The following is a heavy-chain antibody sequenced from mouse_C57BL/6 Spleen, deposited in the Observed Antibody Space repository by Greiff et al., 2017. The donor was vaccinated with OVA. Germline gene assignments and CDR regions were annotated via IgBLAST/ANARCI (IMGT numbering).Heavy chain of an antibody. V-gene: IGHV1-52*01. Sequence: QVQLQQPGAELVRPGSSVKLSCKASGYTFTSYWMHWVKQRPIQGLEWIGNIDPSDSDTHYNQKFKDKATLTVDKSSSTAYMQLSSLTSEDSAVYYSERERGLDYWGQGTTLTVSS. CDR3: ERERGLDY. J-gene: IGHJ2*01. CDR1: GYTFTSYW. CDR2: IDPSDSDT.